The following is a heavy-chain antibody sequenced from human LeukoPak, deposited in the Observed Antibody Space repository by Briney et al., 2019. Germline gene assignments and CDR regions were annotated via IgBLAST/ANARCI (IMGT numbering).Heavy chain of an antibody. D-gene: IGHD6-19*01. Sequence: ASVKVSCKASGCTFTSYGISWVRQAPGQGLEWMGWISAYNGNTNYAQKLQGRVTMTTDTSTSTAYMELRSLRSDDTAVYYCARDREGIAVAGTVFDYWGQGTLVTVSS. CDR2: ISAYNGNT. CDR1: GCTFTSYG. J-gene: IGHJ4*02. CDR3: ARDREGIAVAGTVFDY. V-gene: IGHV1-18*01.